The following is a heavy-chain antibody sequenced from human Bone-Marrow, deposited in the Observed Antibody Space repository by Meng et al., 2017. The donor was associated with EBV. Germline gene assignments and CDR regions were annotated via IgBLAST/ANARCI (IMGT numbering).Heavy chain of an antibody. Sequence: QVQLVTSGAEVRKPGASVEVCCKASGYTFTSYGISWVRQAPGQGLEWMGWISAYKGNTNYAQKLQGRVTMTTDTSKSTAYMELRSLRSDDTAVYYCARFLDYDSSGYYYGSFDYWGQGTLVTVSS. J-gene: IGHJ4*02. D-gene: IGHD3-22*01. CDR3: ARFLDYDSSGYYYGSFDY. CDR2: ISAYKGNT. CDR1: GYTFTSYG. V-gene: IGHV1-18*01.